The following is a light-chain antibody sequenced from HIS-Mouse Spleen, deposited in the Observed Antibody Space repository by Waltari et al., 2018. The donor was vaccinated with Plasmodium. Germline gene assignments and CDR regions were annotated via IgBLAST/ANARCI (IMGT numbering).Light chain of an antibody. J-gene: IGLJ2*01. CDR3: QAWDSSTAWV. CDR2: QAS. Sequence: SYELTQPPSVSVSPGQTASIPCPGDKLGDKYACWSQQKPGQSPVLVIYQASKRPSGIPERFSGSNSGNTATLTISGTQAMDEADYYCQAWDSSTAWVFGGGTKLTVL. V-gene: IGLV3-1*01. CDR1: KLGDKY.